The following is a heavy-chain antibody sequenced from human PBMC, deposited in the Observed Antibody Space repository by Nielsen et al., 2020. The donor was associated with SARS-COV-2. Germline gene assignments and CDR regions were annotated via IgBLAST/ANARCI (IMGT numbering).Heavy chain of an antibody. J-gene: IGHJ6*02. Sequence: WIRQPPGKGLEWVSVIYSGGSTYYADSVKGRFTISRDNSKNTLYLQMNSLRAEDTAVYYCARGYCTNGVCYTALEGSMDVWGQGTTVTVSS. D-gene: IGHD2-8*01. V-gene: IGHV3-53*01. CDR3: ARGYCTNGVCYTALEGSMDV. CDR2: IYSGGST.